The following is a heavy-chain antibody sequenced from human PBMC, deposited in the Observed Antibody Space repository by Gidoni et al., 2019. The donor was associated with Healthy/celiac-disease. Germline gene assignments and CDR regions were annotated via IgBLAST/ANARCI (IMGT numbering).Heavy chain of an antibody. CDR2: IIPIFGTA. J-gene: IGHJ6*02. V-gene: IGHV1-69*01. Sequence: QVQLVQSGAEVKKPGSSVKVSCKASGGTFSSYAISWVRQAPGQGLEWMGGIIPIFGTANYAQKFQCRVTITADESTSTAYMELSSLRSEDTAVYYCAFQDDFWSGYLGGYYYGMDVWGQGTTVTVSS. CDR1: GGTFSSYA. D-gene: IGHD3-3*01. CDR3: AFQDDFWSGYLGGYYYGMDV.